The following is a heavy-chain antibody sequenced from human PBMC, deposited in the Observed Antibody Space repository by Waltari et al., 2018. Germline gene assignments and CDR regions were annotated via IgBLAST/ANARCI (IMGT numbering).Heavy chain of an antibody. D-gene: IGHD4-4*01. CDR3: ARGRGLQGFNFYYDMDV. CDR2: VFSSGST. J-gene: IGHJ6*03. CDR1: GGFVNHLY. V-gene: IGHV4-4*07. Sequence: QVHLQQSGPGRLKPSETLSLTCTVSGGFVNHLYWSWIRRPAGKGLEWIGRVFSSGSTNYNSSFKSRVTMSVDTSKNQISLKLTSVTAADTGIYYCARGRGLQGFNFYYDMDVWGKGSAVTVSS.